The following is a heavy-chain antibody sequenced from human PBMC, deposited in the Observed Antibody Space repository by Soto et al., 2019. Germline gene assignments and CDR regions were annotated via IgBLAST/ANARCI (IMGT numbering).Heavy chain of an antibody. D-gene: IGHD6-13*01. J-gene: IGHJ5*02. CDR3: ARVLTGSWNWFDP. Sequence: EVQLVESGGGLVQPGESLRLSCAASGFTFSSYWMHWVRQAPGKGLVWVSRINSDGSRTNYADSVKGRFTVSRENAKNTHYLQMNSLRAEDTAVYYCARVLTGSWNWFDPWGQGTLVTVSS. CDR2: INSDGSRT. CDR1: GFTFSSYW. V-gene: IGHV3-74*01.